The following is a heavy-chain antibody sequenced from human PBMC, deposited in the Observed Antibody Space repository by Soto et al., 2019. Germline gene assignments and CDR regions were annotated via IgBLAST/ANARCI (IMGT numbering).Heavy chain of an antibody. D-gene: IGHD3-16*02. CDR1: GFTFSSYW. CDR2: INSDGSST. CDR3: ASQKAEFSLTYGMDV. J-gene: IGHJ6*02. V-gene: IGHV3-74*01. Sequence: PGGSLRLSCAASGFTFSSYWMHWVRQAPGKGLVWVSRINSDGSSTSYADSVKGRFTISRDNAKNTLYLQMNSLRAEDTAVYYCASQKAEFSLTYGMDVWGQGTTVTVSS.